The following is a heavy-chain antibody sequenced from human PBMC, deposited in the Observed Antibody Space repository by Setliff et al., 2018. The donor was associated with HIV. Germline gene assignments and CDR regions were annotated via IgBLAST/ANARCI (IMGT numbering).Heavy chain of an antibody. CDR2: IYPGDSDT. V-gene: IGHV5-51*01. J-gene: IGHJ6*02. Sequence: GESLTLSCKGSGYSFFSYWIGWVRQMPGKGLEWMGIIYPGDSDTRYSPSFQGQVTISADKSISTAYLQCSSLKASDTAMYYCARLGGICSGGSCTALAYTMDVWGQGTTVTVSS. D-gene: IGHD2-15*01. CDR3: ARLGGICSGGSCTALAYTMDV. CDR1: GYSFFSYW.